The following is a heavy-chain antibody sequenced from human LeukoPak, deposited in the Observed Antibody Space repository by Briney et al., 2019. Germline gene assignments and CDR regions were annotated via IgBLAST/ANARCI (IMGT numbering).Heavy chain of an antibody. CDR1: GFTFDDYA. D-gene: IGHD2/OR15-2a*01. Sequence: GRSLRLSCAASGFTFDDYAMHWVRQAPGKGLVWVSRINSDGSSTSYADSVKGRFTISRDNAKNTLYLQMNSLRAEDTAVYYCARDRVIYYYGMDVWGQGTTATVSS. J-gene: IGHJ6*02. V-gene: IGHV3-74*01. CDR3: ARDRVIYYYGMDV. CDR2: INSDGSST.